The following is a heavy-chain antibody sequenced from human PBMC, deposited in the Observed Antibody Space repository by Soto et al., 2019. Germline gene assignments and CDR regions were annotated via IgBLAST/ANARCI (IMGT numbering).Heavy chain of an antibody. CDR2: ISAYNGNT. J-gene: IGHJ6*02. CDR1: GYTFTSYG. CDR3: ARREWVYYFYGMDV. V-gene: IGHV1-18*01. Sequence: ASVKVSCKASGYTFTSYGIRWVRQAPGQGLEWMGWISAYNGNTNHAQKLQGRVTMTTDTSTSTAYMELRSLRSDDTAVYYCARREWVYYFYGMDVWGQGTTVTVSS. D-gene: IGHD2-8*01.